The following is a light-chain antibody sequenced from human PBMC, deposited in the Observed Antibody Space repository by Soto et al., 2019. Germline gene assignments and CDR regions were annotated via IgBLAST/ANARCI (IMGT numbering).Light chain of an antibody. J-gene: IGKJ1*01. Sequence: EIVLTQSPATLSLSPGERPTLSCRASQSVSSYLAWYQQKPGQAPRLLIYGASTRATGIPDRFSGSGSGTDFTLTISSLQSEDFAVYYCQQYNNWPRLTFGRGTKVDIK. V-gene: IGKV3D-15*01. CDR3: QQYNNWPRLT. CDR1: QSVSSY. CDR2: GAS.